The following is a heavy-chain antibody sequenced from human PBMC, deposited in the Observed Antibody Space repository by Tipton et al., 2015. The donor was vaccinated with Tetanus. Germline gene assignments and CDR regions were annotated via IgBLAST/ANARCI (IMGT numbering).Heavy chain of an antibody. V-gene: IGHV3-30*03. Sequence: QLVQSGGGVVQPGRSLRLSCAASGFRFSYSGMHWVRQAPGKGLEWVAVIAFDGKNERYADSVKGRFIISRDNSKNTLYLQMNSLRPEDTAVYYCARVMTTGQWRRMGPYYHFYGMDVWGPGTTVTVSS. J-gene: IGHJ6*02. CDR2: IAFDGKNE. D-gene: IGHD1-1*01. CDR1: GFRFSYSG. CDR3: ARVMTTGQWRRMGPYYHFYGMDV.